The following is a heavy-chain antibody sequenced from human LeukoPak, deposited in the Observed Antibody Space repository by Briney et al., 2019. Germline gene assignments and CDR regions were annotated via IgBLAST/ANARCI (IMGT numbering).Heavy chain of an antibody. CDR1: GFTFDDYA. CDR3: AKSTQFLEWLFDN. Sequence: GGSLRLSCAAAGFTFDDYAMHWVRQAPGKGLEWVSGISWNSGTRGYADSVKGRFTISRDNAKNSLYLQMNSLRAEDTALYYCAKSTQFLEWLFDNWGQGTLVTVSS. D-gene: IGHD3-3*01. CDR2: ISWNSGTR. J-gene: IGHJ4*02. V-gene: IGHV3-9*01.